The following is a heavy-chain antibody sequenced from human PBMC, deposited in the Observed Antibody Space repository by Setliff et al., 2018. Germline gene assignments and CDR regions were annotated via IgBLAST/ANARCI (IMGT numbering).Heavy chain of an antibody. V-gene: IGHV3-11*06. J-gene: IGHJ4*02. CDR1: GFTFGNFY. CDR3: STELGE. CDR2: ITSSGGFT. Sequence: LRLSCAASGFTFGNFYMSWIRQAPGKGLEWLSYITSSGGFTDYAASVRGRFVISRDNSKKSLYLQVNSLRVEDTGVYYCSTELGEWGQGTPVTVSS. D-gene: IGHD3-16*01.